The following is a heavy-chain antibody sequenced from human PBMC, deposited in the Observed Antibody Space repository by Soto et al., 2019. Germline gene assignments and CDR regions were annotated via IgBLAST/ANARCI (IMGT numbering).Heavy chain of an antibody. J-gene: IGHJ4*02. CDR2: ISSNGGST. D-gene: IGHD5-12*01. V-gene: IGHV3-64*01. CDR3: ARSPGGGYDDYFDF. Sequence: GGSLRLSCAASGFTFSSDAMHWVRQAPGKGLEYVSAISSNGGSTYYANSVKGRFTISRDNSKNTLYLQMGSLRAEDMAVYYCARSPGGGYDDYFDFWGQGTLVTVSS. CDR1: GFTFSSDA.